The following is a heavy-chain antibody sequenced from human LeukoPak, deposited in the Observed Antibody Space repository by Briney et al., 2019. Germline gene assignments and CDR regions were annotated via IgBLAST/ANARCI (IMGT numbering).Heavy chain of an antibody. CDR2: IIPILGIA. Sequence: ASVKVSCKASGGTFSSYAISWVRQAPGQGLEWMGRIIPILGIANYAQKFQGRVTITADKSTSTAYMELSSLRSEDTAVYYCARESRSTGIAAAGVDYWGQGTLVTVSS. CDR3: ARESRSTGIAAAGVDY. CDR1: GGTFSSYA. J-gene: IGHJ4*02. V-gene: IGHV1-69*04. D-gene: IGHD6-13*01.